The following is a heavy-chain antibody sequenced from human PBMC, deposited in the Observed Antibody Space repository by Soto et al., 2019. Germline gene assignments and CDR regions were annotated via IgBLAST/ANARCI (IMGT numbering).Heavy chain of an antibody. Sequence: ASVKVSCKASGYTFTSYDINWVRQATGQGLEWMGWMNPNSGNTGYAQKFQGRVTMTRNTSISTAYMELSSLRSEDTAVYYCARGVPAARNLYYYYYYMDVWGKGTTVTV. CDR1: GYTFTSYD. J-gene: IGHJ6*03. V-gene: IGHV1-8*01. CDR3: ARGVPAARNLYYYYYYMDV. D-gene: IGHD2-2*01. CDR2: MNPNSGNT.